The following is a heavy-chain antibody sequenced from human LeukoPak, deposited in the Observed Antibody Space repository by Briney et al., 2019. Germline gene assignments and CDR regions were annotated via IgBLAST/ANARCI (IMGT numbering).Heavy chain of an antibody. CDR1: GFTFSSYT. D-gene: IGHD3-3*01. CDR2: ISDDAHGNVQ. V-gene: IGHV3-30-3*01. Sequence: GRSLRLSCAASGFTFSSYTMHWVRQTPGKGLEWVAVISDDAHGNVQYYADSVKGRFTMSRDNSKNTLSLQMNSLRTEDTAVFYCARAVRFLESFDYWGQGTLVTVSS. J-gene: IGHJ4*02. CDR3: ARAVRFLESFDY.